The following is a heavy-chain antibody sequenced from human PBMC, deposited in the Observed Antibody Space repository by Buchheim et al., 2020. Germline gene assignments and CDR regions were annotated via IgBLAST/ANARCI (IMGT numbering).Heavy chain of an antibody. J-gene: IGHJ6*02. CDR1: GFTFSSYW. Sequence: EVQLVESGGGLVQPGGSLRLSCAASGFTFSSYWMSWVRQAPGKGLEWVANIKQDGSEKYYVDSVKGRFTISRDNAKNSLYLQMNSLRAEDTAVYYCARDLSWYYDILTGYYTGGLNYGMDVWGQGTT. D-gene: IGHD3-9*01. CDR3: ARDLSWYYDILTGYYTGGLNYGMDV. V-gene: IGHV3-7*03. CDR2: IKQDGSEK.